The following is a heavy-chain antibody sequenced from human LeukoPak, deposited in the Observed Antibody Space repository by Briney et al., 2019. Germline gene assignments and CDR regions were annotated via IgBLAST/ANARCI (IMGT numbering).Heavy chain of an antibody. CDR2: INSNTGSP. Sequence: ASVKVSCKASGYTFTSYAMNWVRQAPGQGLEWVGWINSNTGSPSYAQGFTERFVFSLDTSVSTAYLQISSLKAEDTAVYYYARVLGVATKMDVWGKGTTVTVSS. CDR1: GYTFTSYA. D-gene: IGHD5-12*01. J-gene: IGHJ6*04. CDR3: ARVLGVATKMDV. V-gene: IGHV7-4-1*02.